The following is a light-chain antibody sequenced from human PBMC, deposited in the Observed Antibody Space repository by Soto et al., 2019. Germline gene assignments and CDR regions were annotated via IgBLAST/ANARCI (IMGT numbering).Light chain of an antibody. V-gene: IGLV1-51*01. J-gene: IGLJ2*01. CDR2: DNN. Sequence: QPVLTQPPSVSAAPGQTVTISCSGSNSNIGNNHVSWYQQFPGTAPKPLIYDNNKRPSGIPDRFSGSKSGTSATLGITGLQTGDEADYYCGTWDSGLSGMVFGGGTKVTVL. CDR3: GTWDSGLSGMV. CDR1: NSNIGNNH.